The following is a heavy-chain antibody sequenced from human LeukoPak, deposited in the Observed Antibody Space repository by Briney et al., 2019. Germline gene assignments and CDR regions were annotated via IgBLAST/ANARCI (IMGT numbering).Heavy chain of an antibody. D-gene: IGHD1-26*01. CDR1: GFTFTDYW. V-gene: IGHV3-74*01. Sequence: GGSLRLSCAASGFTFTDYWIHWVRHVPGKGLVWVSRIHSDGTSTNFADSVKGRFTISRDNAKNTVYLQMSSLRVEDTAVYYCARDGPWERVDFDYWGQGTLVTVFS. CDR2: IHSDGTST. J-gene: IGHJ4*02. CDR3: ARDGPWERVDFDY.